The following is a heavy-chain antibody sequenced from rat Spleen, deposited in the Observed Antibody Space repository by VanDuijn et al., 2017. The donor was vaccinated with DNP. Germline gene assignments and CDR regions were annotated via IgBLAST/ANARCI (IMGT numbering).Heavy chain of an antibody. Sequence: EVKLVESGGGLVQPGRSLKLSCAASGFNFNDYWMGWVRQAPGKGLEWVASITNTGDNTYYSDSVKGRFSLYRDNAKSTLHLQMDSLRSEDTATYYCATGGNDYWGQGVMVTVSS. CDR3: ATGGNDY. J-gene: IGHJ2*01. CDR1: GFNFNDYW. V-gene: IGHV5-31*01. D-gene: IGHD3-1*01. CDR2: ITNTGDNT.